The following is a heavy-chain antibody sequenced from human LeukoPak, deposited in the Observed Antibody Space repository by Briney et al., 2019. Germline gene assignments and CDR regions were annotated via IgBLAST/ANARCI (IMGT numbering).Heavy chain of an antibody. CDR3: ARQSSSWYEINWFDP. Sequence: SETLSLTCTVSGGSISSYYWSWIRQPPGKGLEWIGYIYYSGSTNYNPSLKSRVTTSVDTSKNQFSLKLSSVTAADTAVYYCARQSSSWYEINWFDPWGQGTLVTVSS. CDR2: IYYSGST. V-gene: IGHV4-59*08. J-gene: IGHJ5*02. CDR1: GGSISSYY. D-gene: IGHD6-13*01.